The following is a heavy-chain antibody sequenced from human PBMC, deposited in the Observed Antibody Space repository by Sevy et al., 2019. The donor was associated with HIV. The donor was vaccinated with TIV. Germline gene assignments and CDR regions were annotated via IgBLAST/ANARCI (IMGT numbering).Heavy chain of an antibody. J-gene: IGHJ4*02. V-gene: IGHV3-23*01. D-gene: IGHD1-26*01. CDR2: ISASGGST. CDR3: AKRHLSGIPTPVDY. CDR1: GFTFSSYA. Sequence: GGSLRLSCAASGFTFSSYAMSWVRQAPGKGLEWVSLISASGGSTYYADSVKGRFTISRDNSQNTLYLQMNSLRAEDTAVYYCAKRHLSGIPTPVDYWGQGTLVTVSS.